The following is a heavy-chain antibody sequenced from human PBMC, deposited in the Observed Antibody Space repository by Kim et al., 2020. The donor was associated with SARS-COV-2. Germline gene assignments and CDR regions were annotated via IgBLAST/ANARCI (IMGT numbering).Heavy chain of an antibody. CDR3: TTASLLWFGELCY. Sequence: GGSLRLSCAASGFTFSNAWMSWVRQAPGKGLEWVGRIKSKTDGGKTDYAAPVKGRFTISRDDSQNTLYLQMNSLKTEDTAVYYCTTASLLWFGELCYWGQGTLVTVSS. CDR1: GFTFSNAW. J-gene: IGHJ4*02. V-gene: IGHV3-15*01. CDR2: IKSKTDGGKT. D-gene: IGHD3-10*01.